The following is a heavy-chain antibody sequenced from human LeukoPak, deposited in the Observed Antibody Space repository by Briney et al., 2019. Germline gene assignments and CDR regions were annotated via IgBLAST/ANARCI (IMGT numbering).Heavy chain of an antibody. CDR2: INPSGGST. CDR1: GYTFTSYY. J-gene: IGHJ4*02. CDR3: GRAGGIVVVLEGDFDD. V-gene: IGHV1-46*01. D-gene: IGHD3-22*01. Sequence: GASVKVSCKASGYTFTSYYMHWVRQAPGQGLEWMGLINPSGGSTSYAQKFQGRVTMTRETSTSTVYMELSSLRSEKTGVYSCGRAGGIVVVLEGDFDDWGKGTMVTVSS.